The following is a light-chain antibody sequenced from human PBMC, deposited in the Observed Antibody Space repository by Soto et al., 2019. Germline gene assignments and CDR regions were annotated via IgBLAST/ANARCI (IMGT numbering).Light chain of an antibody. CDR3: QLWDLSSDHWV. CDR2: DDS. CDR1: NIGSKS. J-gene: IGLJ3*02. Sequence: SYELTQPPSVSVAPGQTARVTCGGDNIGSKSVYWYQQKPGQAPVLVVYDDSDRPSGIPERFSGSTSGNTATLTSSMVEAGDEADYYGQLWDLSSDHWVFGGGTKLTVL. V-gene: IGLV3-21*02.